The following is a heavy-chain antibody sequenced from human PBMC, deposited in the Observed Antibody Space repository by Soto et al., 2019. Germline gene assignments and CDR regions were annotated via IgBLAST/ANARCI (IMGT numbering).Heavy chain of an antibody. V-gene: IGHV3-30*18. Sequence: GGSLRLSCAASGFTFSSYGMHWVRQAPGKGLEWVAVISYDGSNKYYADSVKGRFTISRDNSKNTLYLQMNSLRAEDTAVYYCAKWTAAGTYGWDYYYGMDVWGQGTRSPSP. CDR2: ISYDGSNK. CDR3: AKWTAAGTYGWDYYYGMDV. CDR1: GFTFSSYG. D-gene: IGHD6-13*01. J-gene: IGHJ6*02.